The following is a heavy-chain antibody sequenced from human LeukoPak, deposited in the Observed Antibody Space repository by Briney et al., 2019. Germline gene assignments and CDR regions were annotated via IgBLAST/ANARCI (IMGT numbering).Heavy chain of an antibody. J-gene: IGHJ4*02. CDR3: ARGPLKYSYGQIDY. CDR1: GFTFSSYW. D-gene: IGHD5-18*01. Sequence: PGGSLRLSCAASGFTFSSYWMSWVRQAPGKGLERVANIKQDGSEKYYVDSVKGRFTISRDNAKNSLYLQMNSLRAEDTAVYYCARGPLKYSYGQIDYWGQGTLVTVSS. V-gene: IGHV3-7*01. CDR2: IKQDGSEK.